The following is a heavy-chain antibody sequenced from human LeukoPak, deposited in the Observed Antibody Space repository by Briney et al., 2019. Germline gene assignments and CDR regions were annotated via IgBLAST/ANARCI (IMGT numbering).Heavy chain of an antibody. J-gene: IGHJ6*03. V-gene: IGHV3-30*02. CDR2: IWYGGSNK. CDR3: AKERIATTPGYYMDV. CDR1: GFTFSSYA. Sequence: GGSLRLSCAASGFTFSSYAMHWVRQAPGKGLEWVAVIWYGGSNKYYADSVEGRFTISRDNSKNTLYLQMNSLRAEDTAVYYCAKERIATTPGYYMDVWGKGTTVTVSS. D-gene: IGHD6-13*01.